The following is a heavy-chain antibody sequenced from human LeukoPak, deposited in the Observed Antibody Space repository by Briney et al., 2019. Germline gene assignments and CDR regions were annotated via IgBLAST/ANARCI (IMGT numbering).Heavy chain of an antibody. CDR2: INPDGTTT. Sequence: GGSLRLSCAAPGFTFNNYWMHWVRHAPGKGLVWVSPINPDGTTTTYADPVKGRFTISRDNAKNTLYLQMNSLRAEDTAVYYCAREIMTSFDYWGQGTLVTVSS. CDR3: AREIMTSFDY. V-gene: IGHV3-74*01. J-gene: IGHJ4*02. D-gene: IGHD4-11*01. CDR1: GFTFNNYW.